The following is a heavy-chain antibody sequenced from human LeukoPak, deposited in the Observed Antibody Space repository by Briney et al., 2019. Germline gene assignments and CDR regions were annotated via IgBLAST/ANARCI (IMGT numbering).Heavy chain of an antibody. CDR1: GFTFSSYS. Sequence: GGSLRLSCAASGFTFSSYSMNWVRQAPGKGLEWVSSISSSSSYIYYADSVKGRFTISRDNSKNTLYLQMNSLRAEDTAVYYCAREGWGGYYDSSGNYAYFDYWGQGTLVTVSS. CDR3: AREGWGGYYDSSGNYAYFDY. V-gene: IGHV3-21*01. CDR2: ISSSSSYI. J-gene: IGHJ4*02. D-gene: IGHD3-22*01.